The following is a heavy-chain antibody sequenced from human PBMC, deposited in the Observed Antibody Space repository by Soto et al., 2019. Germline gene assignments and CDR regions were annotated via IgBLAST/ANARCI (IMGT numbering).Heavy chain of an antibody. D-gene: IGHD2-2*01. V-gene: IGHV4-39*01. CDR3: ARHGRADDHDCSSISCYRPRNYYYYYVDV. CDR1: GGSISSSSYY. J-gene: IGHJ6*03. Sequence: PSETLSLTCTVSGGSISSSSYYWGWIRQPPEKGLEWIGSIYYSGSTYYNPSLKSRVTISVDTSKNQFSLKLSSVTAADTAVYYGARHGRADDHDCSSISCYRPRNYYYYYVDVWAKGTTVTGSS. CDR2: IYYSGST.